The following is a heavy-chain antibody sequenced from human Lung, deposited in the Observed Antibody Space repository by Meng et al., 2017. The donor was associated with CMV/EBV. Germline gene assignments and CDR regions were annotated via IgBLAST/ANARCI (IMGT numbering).Heavy chain of an antibody. Sequence: LXCTVSGASISSYYWSWIRQPPGRGLEYIGFIYYSGSTNYNPSLRRPVIILIDTSKNQFSLKLSSVTTADTAAYYCARFSATGAYYYGMDVWGQGXTVTVSS. CDR3: ARFSATGAYYYGMDV. J-gene: IGHJ6*02. D-gene: IGHD1-1*01. CDR2: IYYSGST. V-gene: IGHV4-59*01. CDR1: GASISSYY.